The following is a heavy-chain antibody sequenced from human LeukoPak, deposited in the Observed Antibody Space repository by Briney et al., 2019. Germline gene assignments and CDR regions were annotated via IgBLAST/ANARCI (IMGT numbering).Heavy chain of an antibody. V-gene: IGHV1-18*04. CDR1: GYTFTGYY. CDR3: ARSVVETTNFDY. CDR2: INVYNDHT. Sequence: AASVKVSCKASGYTFTGYYMHWVRQAPGQGLEWMGWINVYNDHTNYAQNLQGRVTMTTDTSTGTAYMELRSLRSDDTAVYYCARSVVETTNFDYWGQGALVTVSS. D-gene: IGHD1-26*01. J-gene: IGHJ4*02.